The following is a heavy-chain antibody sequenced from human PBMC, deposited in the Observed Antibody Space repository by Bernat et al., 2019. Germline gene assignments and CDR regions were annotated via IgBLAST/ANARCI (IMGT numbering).Heavy chain of an antibody. D-gene: IGHD1-26*01. V-gene: IGHV3-21*04. CDR3: AKDGGWELLSPFDY. J-gene: IGHJ4*02. CDR1: GFTFSSYS. Sequence: EVQLVESGGGLVKPGGSLRLSCAASGFTFSSYSMNWVRQAPGKGLEWVSSISSSSSYIYYADSVKGRFTISRDNAKNTLYLQMNSLRAEDTAVYYCAKDGGWELLSPFDYWGQGTLVTVSS. CDR2: ISSSSSYI.